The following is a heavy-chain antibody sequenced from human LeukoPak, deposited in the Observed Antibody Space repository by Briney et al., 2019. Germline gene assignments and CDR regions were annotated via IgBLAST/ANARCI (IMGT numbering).Heavy chain of an antibody. Sequence: KPGGSLRLSCAASGFTVSSNYMSWVRQAPGKGLEWVSVIYSGGSTYYADSVKGRFTISRDNSKNTLYRQMNSLRAEDTAVYYCARSPYSSSWYPWFDPWGQGTLVTVSS. D-gene: IGHD6-13*01. CDR3: ARSPYSSSWYPWFDP. CDR1: GFTVSSNY. CDR2: IYSGGST. V-gene: IGHV3-53*01. J-gene: IGHJ5*02.